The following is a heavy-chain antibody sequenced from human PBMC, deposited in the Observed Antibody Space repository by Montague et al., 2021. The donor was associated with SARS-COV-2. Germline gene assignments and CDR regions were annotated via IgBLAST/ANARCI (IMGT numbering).Heavy chain of an antibody. CDR1: GGSISSYY. CDR2: IYYSGST. J-gene: IGHJ3*02. V-gene: IGHV4-59*12. D-gene: IGHD3-22*01. Sequence: SETLSLTCTVSGGSISSYYWSWIRQPPGKGLEWIGYIYYSGSTNYNPSLKSRVTISVDTSKNQFSLKLSSVTAADTAVYYCAREDYDSSGEDALDIWGQGTMVTVSS. CDR3: AREDYDSSGEDALDI.